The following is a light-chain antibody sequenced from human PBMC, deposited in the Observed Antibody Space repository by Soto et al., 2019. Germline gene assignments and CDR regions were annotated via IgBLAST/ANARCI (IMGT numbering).Light chain of an antibody. V-gene: IGKV3-20*01. Sequence: EIVLTQSPGTLSLXXXXXATLSCRASQSVSSSYLAWYQQKPGQAPRLLIYGASSRATGIPDRFSGSGSGTDFTLTISRLEPEDFAVYYCQQYGSSPTFGQGTKVEIK. CDR2: GAS. CDR3: QQYGSSPT. J-gene: IGKJ1*01. CDR1: QSVSSSY.